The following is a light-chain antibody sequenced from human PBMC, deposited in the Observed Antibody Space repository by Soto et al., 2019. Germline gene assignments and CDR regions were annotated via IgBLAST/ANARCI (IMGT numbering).Light chain of an antibody. J-gene: IGKJ1*01. CDR2: KAS. Sequence: DIQMTQSPSTLSASVGDRVTITCRASQSISSWLAWYQQKPGKAPKLLIYKASSLESGVPSRFSGSGSGTEFTLTISSLQPDDFVTYYCQKYDHGWTFGQGTKVEIK. CDR3: QKYDHGWT. V-gene: IGKV1-5*03. CDR1: QSISSW.